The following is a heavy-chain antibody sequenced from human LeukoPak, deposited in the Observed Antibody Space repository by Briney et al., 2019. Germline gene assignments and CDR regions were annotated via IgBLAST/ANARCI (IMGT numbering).Heavy chain of an antibody. J-gene: IGHJ5*02. Sequence: PGGSLRLSCAASGVTLSPYGMHWVHQAPGKGLEWVAVISYEGGTQHYADSVKGRFIISRDNPRNTLYLQMNILRTEDTAVYYCAKEGTPQVSTWYDLWGQGTQVIVSS. CDR1: GVTLSPYG. CDR2: ISYEGGTQ. V-gene: IGHV3-30*18. CDR3: AKEGTPQVSTWYDL. D-gene: IGHD3-10*01.